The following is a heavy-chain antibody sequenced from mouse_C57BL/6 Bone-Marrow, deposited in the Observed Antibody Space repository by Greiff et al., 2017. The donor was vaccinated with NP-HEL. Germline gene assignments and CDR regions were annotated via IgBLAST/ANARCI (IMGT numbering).Heavy chain of an antibody. Sequence: VKLQQSGAELARPGASVKLSCKASGYTFTSYGISWVKQRTGQGLEWIGGIYPRSGNTYYNEKFKGKATLTADKSSSTAYMELRSLTSEDSAVYFCARVYYAMDYWGQGTSVTVSS. J-gene: IGHJ4*01. CDR3: ARVYYAMDY. CDR2: IYPRSGNT. CDR1: GYTFTSYG. V-gene: IGHV1-81*01.